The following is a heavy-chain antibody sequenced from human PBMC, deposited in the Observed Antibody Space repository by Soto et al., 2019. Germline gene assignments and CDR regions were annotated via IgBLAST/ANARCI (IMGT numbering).Heavy chain of an antibody. CDR3: ARDRPVASQVSYYGLDV. CDR2: ISSSGRT. CDR1: GGSISSGDYY. D-gene: IGHD5-12*01. J-gene: IGHJ6*02. V-gene: IGHV4-31*03. Sequence: QVRLQESGPGLVKPSQTLSLTCTVSGGSISSGDYYWTWIRQHPGKGLEWIGYISSSGRTYYNPSLNSRVSTSLDTSENQFSLRLSSVTAADTAVFYCARDRPVASQVSYYGLDVWGQGTTVTVSS.